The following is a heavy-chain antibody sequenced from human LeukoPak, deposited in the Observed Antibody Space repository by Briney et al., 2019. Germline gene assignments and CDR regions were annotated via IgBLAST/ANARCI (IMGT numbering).Heavy chain of an antibody. Sequence: GGSLRLSCAASGFTFSGYWMSWVRQAPGKGLEWVGNIQEDGSGKHYVDSVKGRFTISRDNARNSLYLQMNNLKVEDTAVYFCARDSIYRGSFSTFDYWGQGILVTVSS. D-gene: IGHD1-26*01. J-gene: IGHJ4*02. CDR3: ARDSIYRGSFSTFDY. CDR2: IQEDGSGK. V-gene: IGHV3-7*01. CDR1: GFTFSGYW.